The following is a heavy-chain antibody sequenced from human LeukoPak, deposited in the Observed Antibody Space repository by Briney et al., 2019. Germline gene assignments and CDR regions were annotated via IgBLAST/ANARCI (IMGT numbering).Heavy chain of an antibody. CDR1: GFTFSSYG. CDR2: ISYDGSNK. CDR3: AKDSSSWYSSVYFDY. V-gene: IGHV3-30*18. J-gene: IGHJ4*02. Sequence: GRSLRLSCAASGFTFSSYGTHWVRQAPGKGLEWVAVISYDGSNKYYADSVKGRFTISRDNSKNTLYLQMNSLRAEDTAVYYCAKDSSSWYSSVYFDYWGQGTLVTVSS. D-gene: IGHD6-13*01.